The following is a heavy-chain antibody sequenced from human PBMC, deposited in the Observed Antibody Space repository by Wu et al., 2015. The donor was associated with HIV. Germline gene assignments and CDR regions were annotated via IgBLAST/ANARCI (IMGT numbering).Heavy chain of an antibody. CDR2: ITVFNGNT. CDR3: ARDYDDRGSVSLGS. CDR1: GYPFKNYG. Sequence: GPEVKKPGASVKVSCKASGYPFKNYGLTWVRQAPGQGLEWMGWITVFNGNTNYAQKFQDRVIMTTDTLTNTAYMELKSLTSDDTAVYFCARDYDDRGSVSLGSWGQGTMVTVST. D-gene: IGHD3-16*01. V-gene: IGHV1-18*01. J-gene: IGHJ3*01.